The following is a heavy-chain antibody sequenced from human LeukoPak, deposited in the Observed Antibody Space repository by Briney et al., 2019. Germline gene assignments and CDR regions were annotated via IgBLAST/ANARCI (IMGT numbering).Heavy chain of an antibody. CDR2: IYYSGST. CDR1: GVSISSSSYY. Sequence: TSETLSLTCTVSGVSISSSSYYWGWIRQPPGKGLEWIGSIYYSGSTYYNPSLKSRVTISVDTSKNQFSLKLSSVTAADTAVYYCARDRILYYYYYMDVWGKGTTVTVSS. V-gene: IGHV4-39*07. J-gene: IGHJ6*03. CDR3: ARDRILYYYYYMDV.